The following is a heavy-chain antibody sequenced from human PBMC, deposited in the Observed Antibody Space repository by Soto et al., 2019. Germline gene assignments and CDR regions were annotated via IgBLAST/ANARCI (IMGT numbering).Heavy chain of an antibody. CDR2: INHSGST. D-gene: IGHD3-22*01. J-gene: IGHJ4*02. CDR1: GGSFGGYY. CDR3: ARGISMIVEVQRDAPDKYYFDS. Sequence: QVQLQQWGAGLLKPSETLSLTCAVYGGSFGGYYWSWIRQPPGKGLEWIGEINHSGSTNSNPSLKGRVTISVETSKNQFSLKLNSVTAADTVVYYCARGISMIVEVQRDAPDKYYFDSWGQGTLVTVSS. V-gene: IGHV4-34*01.